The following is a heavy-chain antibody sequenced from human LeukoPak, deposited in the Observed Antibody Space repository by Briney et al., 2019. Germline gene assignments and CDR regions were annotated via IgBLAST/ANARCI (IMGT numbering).Heavy chain of an antibody. V-gene: IGHV1-2*02. CDR1: GYTFTGYY. Sequence: ASVKVSCTASGYTFTGYYMHWVRQAPGQGLEWMGWINPNSGGTNYAQKFQGRVTMTRDTSISTAYMGLSRLRSDDTAVYYCARDPAGPPSPVANAFDIWGQGTMVTVSS. CDR3: ARDPAGPPSPVANAFDI. CDR2: INPNSGGT. D-gene: IGHD2-15*01. J-gene: IGHJ3*02.